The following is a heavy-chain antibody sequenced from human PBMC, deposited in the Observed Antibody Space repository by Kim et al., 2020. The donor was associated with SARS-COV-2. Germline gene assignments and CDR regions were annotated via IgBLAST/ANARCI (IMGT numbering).Heavy chain of an antibody. V-gene: IGHV4-34*01. CDR3: ARGRAVFGY. D-gene: IGHD6-19*01. J-gene: IGHJ4*02. CDR2: INHSGST. Sequence: SETLSLTCAVYGGSFSGYYWSWIRQPPGKGLEWIGEINHSGSTNYNPSLKSRVTISVDTSKNQFSLKLSSVTAADTAVYYCARGRAVFGYWGQGTLVTVSS. CDR1: GGSFSGYY.